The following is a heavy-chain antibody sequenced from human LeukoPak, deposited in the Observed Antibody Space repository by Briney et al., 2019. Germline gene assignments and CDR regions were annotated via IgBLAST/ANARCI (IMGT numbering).Heavy chain of an antibody. CDR2: ISYDGSNK. Sequence: GGSLRLSCAASGFTLSSYWIIWVRQAPGKGLELVAVISYDGSNKYYADSVKGRFTISRDNSKNTLYLQMNSLRAEDTAVYYCAKDRGAWIGVVPAAPLDYWGQGTLVTVSS. CDR1: GFTLSSYW. V-gene: IGHV3-30*18. J-gene: IGHJ4*02. D-gene: IGHD2-2*01. CDR3: AKDRGAWIGVVPAAPLDY.